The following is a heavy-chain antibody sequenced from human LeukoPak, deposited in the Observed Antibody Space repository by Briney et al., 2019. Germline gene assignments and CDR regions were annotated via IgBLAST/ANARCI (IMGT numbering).Heavy chain of an antibody. CDR1: GFTFSSYA. CDR2: ISGSGGST. J-gene: IGHJ5*02. V-gene: IGHV3-23*01. D-gene: IGHD2-15*01. CDR3: AKGTVVVAATLWFDP. Sequence: PGGSLRLSCAASGFTFSSYAMSWVRQAPGKGLEWVSAISGSGGSTYYADSVKGRFTISRDNYKNTMYLQMNRLRAEDTAVYYCAKGTVVVAATLWFDPWGQGTLVTVSS.